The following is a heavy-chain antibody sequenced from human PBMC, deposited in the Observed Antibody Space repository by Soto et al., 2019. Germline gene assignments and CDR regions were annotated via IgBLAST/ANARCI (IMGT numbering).Heavy chain of an antibody. D-gene: IGHD2-21*02. Sequence: GGSLRLSCVASGFAFDDYAMHWVRQVPGKGLEWVSGITWNSGYTFYADSVKGRFTISRDNSENTLYLQMNSLRAEDTAVYYCAKDSCGGDCFSLTNWFDPWGQGTLVTVSS. CDR1: GFAFDDYA. CDR2: ITWNSGYT. CDR3: AKDSCGGDCFSLTNWFDP. V-gene: IGHV3-9*01. J-gene: IGHJ5*02.